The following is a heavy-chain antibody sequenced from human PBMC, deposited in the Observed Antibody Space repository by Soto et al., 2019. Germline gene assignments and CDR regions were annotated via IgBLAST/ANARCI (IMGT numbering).Heavy chain of an antibody. CDR2: ISAYNGNT. CDR3: ARVITMVRGVIEGPDY. J-gene: IGHJ4*02. D-gene: IGHD3-10*01. CDR1: GYTFTSYG. Sequence: GASVKVSCKASGYTFTSYGISWVRQAPGQGLEWMGWISAYNGNTNYAQKLQGRVTMTTDTSTSTAYMELRSLRSDDTAVYYCARVITMVRGVIEGPDYWGQGTLVTVSS. V-gene: IGHV1-18*01.